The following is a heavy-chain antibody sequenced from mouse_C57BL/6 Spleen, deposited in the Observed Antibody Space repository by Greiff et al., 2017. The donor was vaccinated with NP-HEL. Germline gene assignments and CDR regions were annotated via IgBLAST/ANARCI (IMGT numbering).Heavy chain of an antibody. CDR2: ISDDGRN. CDR3: AIPPYDYLYFDY. J-gene: IGHJ2*01. D-gene: IGHD2-4*01. Sequence: EVKLQESGPGLVKPSQSLSLTCSVTGYSITSGYYWNWIRQFPGNKLEWMGYISDDGRNNYNPSLKNRISITPDTSQNQFCPTFNSVTTQDTATYSFAIPPYDYLYFDYWGQGTTLTVSS. V-gene: IGHV3-6*01. CDR1: GYSITSGYY.